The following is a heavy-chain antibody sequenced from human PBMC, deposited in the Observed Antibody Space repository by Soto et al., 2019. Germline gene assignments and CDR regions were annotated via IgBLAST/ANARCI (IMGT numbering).Heavy chain of an antibody. V-gene: IGHV1-2*02. CDR2: INPNSGGT. D-gene: IGHD2-2*02. CDR3: ASAQLHDIVVVPAAIGWFDP. Sequence: QVQLVQSGAEVKKPGASVKVSCKASGYTFTGYYMHWVRQAPGQGLEWMGWINPNSGGTNYGQKFQGRVTMTRDTSISTAYMELSRLRSDDTAVYYCASAQLHDIVVVPAAIGWFDPWGQGTLVTVSS. CDR1: GYTFTGYY. J-gene: IGHJ5*02.